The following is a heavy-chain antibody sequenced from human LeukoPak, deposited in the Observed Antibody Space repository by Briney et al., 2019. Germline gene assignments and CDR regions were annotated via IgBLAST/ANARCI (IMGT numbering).Heavy chain of an antibody. J-gene: IGHJ4*02. CDR1: GGSISSGGYY. V-gene: IGHV4-31*03. D-gene: IGHD4-17*01. CDR3: ARGEDGDGQIFDY. Sequence: SETLSLTCTVSGGSISSGGYYWSWIRQHPGKGLEWIGYIYYSGSTYYNPSFKSRVTISVDTSKNQFSLKQSSVTAADTAVYYVARGEDGDGQIFDYWGQGTLVTVSS. CDR2: IYYSGST.